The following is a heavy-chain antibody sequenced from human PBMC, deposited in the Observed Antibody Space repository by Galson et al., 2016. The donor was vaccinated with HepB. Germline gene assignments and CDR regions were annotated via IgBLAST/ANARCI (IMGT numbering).Heavy chain of an antibody. CDR2: VSGSAITT. CDR1: GFTFSTYA. D-gene: IGHD2-2*01. J-gene: IGHJ4*02. Sequence: CAASGFTFSTYAMNWVRQAPGKGLEWVSGVSGSAITTYYADSMKGRFTTSRDNSKDTVYLQMDSLRVEDTAVYYCAKGPRGIAVVPAASYFDLWGQGTLVTVSS. V-gene: IGHV3-23*01. CDR3: AKGPRGIAVVPAASYFDL.